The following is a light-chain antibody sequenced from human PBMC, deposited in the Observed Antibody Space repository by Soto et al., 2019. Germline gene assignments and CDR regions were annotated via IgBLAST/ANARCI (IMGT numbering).Light chain of an antibody. CDR3: ASWDDSLNGRL. CDR2: FDD. Sequence: QSVLTQPPSVSAAPRQRVTIFCSGSSSNIGNNAVNWYQQVPGKAPKLLVHFDDRVASGVSDRFSGSKSGTSASLAISDLQSEDEADYYCASWDDSLNGRLFGAGTKLTVL. V-gene: IGLV1-36*01. J-gene: IGLJ3*02. CDR1: SSNIGNNA.